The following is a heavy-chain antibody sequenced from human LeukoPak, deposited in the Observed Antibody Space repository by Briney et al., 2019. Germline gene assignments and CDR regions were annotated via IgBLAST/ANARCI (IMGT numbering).Heavy chain of an antibody. CDR3: ARDRVTYSSGWGCPENLDY. Sequence: SVKVSCKASGGTFSSYAISWVRQAPGQGLEWMGGIIPIFGTANYAQKFQGRVTITADKSTSTAYMELSSLRSEDTAVYYCARDRVTYSSGWGCPENLDYWGQGTLVTVSS. D-gene: IGHD6-19*01. V-gene: IGHV1-69*06. CDR2: IIPIFGTA. J-gene: IGHJ4*02. CDR1: GGTFSSYA.